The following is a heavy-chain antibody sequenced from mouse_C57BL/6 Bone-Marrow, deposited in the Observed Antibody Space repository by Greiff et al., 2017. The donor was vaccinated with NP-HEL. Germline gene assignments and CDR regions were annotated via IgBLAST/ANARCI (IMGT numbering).Heavy chain of an antibody. V-gene: IGHV2-2*01. CDR1: GFSLTSYG. D-gene: IGHD2-5*01. CDR3: AYYYSNYGYFDV. CDR2: IWSGGST. J-gene: IGHJ1*03. Sequence: QVQLQQSGPGLVQPSQSLSITCTVSGFSLTSYGVHWVRQSPGKGLEWLGVIWSGGSTDYNAAFISRLSISKDNSKSQVFFKMNSLQADDTAIYYCAYYYSNYGYFDVWGTGTTVTVSS.